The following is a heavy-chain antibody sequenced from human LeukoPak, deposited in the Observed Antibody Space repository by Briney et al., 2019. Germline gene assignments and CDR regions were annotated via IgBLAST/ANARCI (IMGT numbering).Heavy chain of an antibody. Sequence: PGGSLRLSCAASGFTFSSYAMSWVRQAPGKGLEWVSAISGSGGSTYYADSVKGRFTISRDNSKNTLYLQMNSLRAEDTAVYYCAKDPAERDYGDYEEYFQHWGQGTLVTVSS. V-gene: IGHV3-23*01. CDR3: AKDPAERDYGDYEEYFQH. CDR2: ISGSGGST. CDR1: GFTFSSYA. D-gene: IGHD4-17*01. J-gene: IGHJ1*01.